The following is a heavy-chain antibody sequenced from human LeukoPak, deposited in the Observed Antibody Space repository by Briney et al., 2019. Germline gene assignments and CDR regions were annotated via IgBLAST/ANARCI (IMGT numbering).Heavy chain of an antibody. CDR3: AGLRGKITTIDY. D-gene: IGHD4-11*01. CDR1: EFTFSSYC. Sequence: AGGSLRLSFVASEFTFSSYCMHWVRQAPGEGLVWVSVINSDGSTTLCADSVKGRFTISRDNAKNTLYLIMNSLRAEDTAVYYCAGLRGKITTIDYWGQGTLVTVSS. J-gene: IGHJ4*02. CDR2: INSDGSTT. V-gene: IGHV3-74*03.